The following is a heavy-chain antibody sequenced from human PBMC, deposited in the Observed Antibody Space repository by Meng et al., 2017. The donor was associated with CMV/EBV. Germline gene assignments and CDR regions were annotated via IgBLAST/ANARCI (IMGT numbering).Heavy chain of an antibody. Sequence: LQMVRLGSIKPSETLPLTCAVYGSRYIGNYCSWIRQPPGKGLEWIGETNHSGSTNFNPTLKRRVTISVDTSKNQFSLKLSSVTAADTAVYYCARGGNWFVPWGPGTLVTVSS. CDR2: TNHSGST. J-gene: IGHJ5*02. CDR1: GSRYIGNY. V-gene: IGHV4-34*01. CDR3: ARGGNWFVP.